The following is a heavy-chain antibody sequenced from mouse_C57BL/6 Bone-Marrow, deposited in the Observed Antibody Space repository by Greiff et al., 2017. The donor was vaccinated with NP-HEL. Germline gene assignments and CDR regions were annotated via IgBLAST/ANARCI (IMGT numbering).Heavy chain of an antibody. CDR3: ARSYGSSLYYFDY. CDR1: GYTFTNYW. CDR2: IYPGGGYP. J-gene: IGHJ2*01. V-gene: IGHV1-63*01. Sequence: VQLQQSGAELVRPGTSVKMSCKASGYTFTNYWIGWAKQRPGHGLEWIGDIYPGGGYPNYNEKFKGKATLTADKSSSTAYMQFSSLTSEDSAIYYCARSYGSSLYYFDYWGQGTTLTVSS. D-gene: IGHD1-1*01.